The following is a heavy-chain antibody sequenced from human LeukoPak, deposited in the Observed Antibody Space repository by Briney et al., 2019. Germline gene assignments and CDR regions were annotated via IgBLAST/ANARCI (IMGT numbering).Heavy chain of an antibody. J-gene: IGHJ6*02. Sequence: SETLSLTCAGYGGSFSGYYWSWIRQPPGKGLEWIGEINHSGSTNYNPSLKSRVTISVDTSKNQFSLKLSSVTAADTAVYYCAGGYYYDSSGYYYYYYGMDVWGQGTTVTVSS. CDR3: AGGYYYDSSGYYYYYYGMDV. V-gene: IGHV4-34*01. CDR2: INHSGST. CDR1: GGSFSGYY. D-gene: IGHD3-22*01.